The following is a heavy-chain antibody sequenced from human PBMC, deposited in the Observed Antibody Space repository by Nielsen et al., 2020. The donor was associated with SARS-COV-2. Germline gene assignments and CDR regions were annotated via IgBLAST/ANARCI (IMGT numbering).Heavy chain of an antibody. CDR1: GFTFSDYY. J-gene: IGHJ4*02. D-gene: IGHD1-26*01. V-gene: IGHV3-11*04. CDR3: VRDTGAWDFDY. CDR2: ISRSGDTI. Sequence: GGSLRLSCAASGFTFSDYYMNWIRQTPGKGLEWLSYISRSGDTIDYAASVKGRFTISRDNAKNSLYLQMNSLRAEDTAVYYCVRDTGAWDFDYWGQGTLITVSS.